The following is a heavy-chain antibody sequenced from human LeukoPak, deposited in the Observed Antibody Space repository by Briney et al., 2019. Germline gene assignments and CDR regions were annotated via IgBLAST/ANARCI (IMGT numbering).Heavy chain of an antibody. J-gene: IGHJ5*02. CDR3: ARDNSVGDNAWWFDP. D-gene: IGHD1-26*01. CDR1: GYTFTSYD. V-gene: IGHV1-8*01. CDR2: MNPNSGNT. Sequence: ASVKVSCKASGYTFTSYDINWVRQATGQGLEWMGWMNPNSGNTGYAQKFQGRVTMTRDMSTSTDYMELSSLRSEDTTIYYCARDNSVGDNAWWFDPWGQGTLVTVSS.